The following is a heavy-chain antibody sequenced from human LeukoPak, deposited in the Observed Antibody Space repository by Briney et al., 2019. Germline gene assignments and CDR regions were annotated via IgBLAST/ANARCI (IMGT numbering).Heavy chain of an antibody. CDR1: GYTFTSYG. D-gene: IGHD1-7*01. CDR2: IIPILGIA. CDR3: ARDRDNWNYVFDY. V-gene: IGHV1-69*04. J-gene: IGHJ4*02. Sequence: ASVKVSCKASGYTFTSYGISWVRQAPGQGLEWMGRIIPILGIANYAQKFQGRVTITADKSTSTAYMELSSLRSEDTAVYYCARDRDNWNYVFDYWGQGTLVTVSS.